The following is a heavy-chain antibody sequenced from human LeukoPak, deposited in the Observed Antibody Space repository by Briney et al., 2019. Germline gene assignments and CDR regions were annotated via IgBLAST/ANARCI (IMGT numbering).Heavy chain of an antibody. CDR3: ARTPPPTIVGAHYFDY. D-gene: IGHD1-26*01. Sequence: ASVKVSCKASGYTFTSYGINWVRQAPGQGLEWMGWISTYNGYTNYAQNLQGRVTMTTDTSASTVYLELRSLRSDDTAVYYCARTPPPTIVGAHYFDYWGQGTLVTVSS. J-gene: IGHJ4*02. V-gene: IGHV1-18*01. CDR2: ISTYNGYT. CDR1: GYTFTSYG.